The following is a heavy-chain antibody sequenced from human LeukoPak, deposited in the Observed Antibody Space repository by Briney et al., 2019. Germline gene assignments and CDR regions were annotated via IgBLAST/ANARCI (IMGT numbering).Heavy chain of an antibody. CDR3: ARGASGWSSALGGY. J-gene: IGHJ4*02. D-gene: IGHD3-16*01. Sequence: GGSLRLSCAASGFTFDDYTMHWVRQAPGKGLEWVSLITWDGGSTYYADSVKGRFTISRDNSKNTLYLQMISLRAEDTAVYYCARGASGWSSALGGYWGQGTLVTVSS. V-gene: IGHV3-43*01. CDR2: ITWDGGST. CDR1: GFTFDDYT.